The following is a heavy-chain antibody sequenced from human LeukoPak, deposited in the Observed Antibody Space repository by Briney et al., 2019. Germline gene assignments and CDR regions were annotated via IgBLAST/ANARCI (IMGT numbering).Heavy chain of an antibody. D-gene: IGHD3-22*01. V-gene: IGHV4-39*07. J-gene: IGHJ4*02. CDR3: ARDYDSSGYVFDY. CDR1: GGSISSSSYY. Sequence: SETLSLTCTVSGGSISSSSYYWGWIRQPPGKGLEWIGSIYYSGSTYYNPSLKSRVTISVDTSKNQFSLKLSSVTAADTAVYYCARDYDSSGYVFDYWGQGTLVTVSS. CDR2: IYYSGST.